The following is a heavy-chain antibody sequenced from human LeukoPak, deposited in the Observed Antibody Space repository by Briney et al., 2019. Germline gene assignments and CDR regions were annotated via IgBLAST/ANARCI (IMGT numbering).Heavy chain of an antibody. J-gene: IGHJ4*02. CDR2: IYYSGST. Sequence: SETLSLTCAVYGGSFSGYYWSWIRQPPGKGLEWIGYIYYSGSTNYNPSLKSRVTISVDTSKNQFSLKLSSVTAADTAVYYCARVAAGVVMYYFDYWGQGTLVTVSS. D-gene: IGHD6-13*01. CDR1: GGSFSGYY. V-gene: IGHV4-59*01. CDR3: ARVAAGVVMYYFDY.